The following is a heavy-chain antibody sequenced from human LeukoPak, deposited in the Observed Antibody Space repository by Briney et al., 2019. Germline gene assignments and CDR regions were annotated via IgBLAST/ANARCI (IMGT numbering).Heavy chain of an antibody. Sequence: PSQTLSLTCTVSGGSISSGGYYWSWIRQPPGKGLEWIGSIYYSGSTYYNPSLKSRVTISVDTSKNQFSLKLSSVTAADTAVYYCARREGRYFDWLLFDYWGQGTLVTVSS. V-gene: IGHV4-39*07. CDR1: GGSISSGGYY. CDR2: IYYSGST. J-gene: IGHJ4*02. D-gene: IGHD3-9*01. CDR3: ARREGRYFDWLLFDY.